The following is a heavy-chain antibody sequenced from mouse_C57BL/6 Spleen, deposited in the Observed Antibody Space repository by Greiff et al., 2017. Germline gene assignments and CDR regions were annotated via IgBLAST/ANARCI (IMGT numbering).Heavy chain of an antibody. Sequence: QVQLQQPGAELVKPGASVKMSCKASGYTFTSYWITWVKQRPGQGLEWIGDIYPGSGSTNYNEKFKSKATLTVDTSSSTAYMQLSSLTSEDSAVYYCARIITTVVATNYFDYWGQGTTLTVSS. D-gene: IGHD1-1*01. CDR2: IYPGSGST. CDR1: GYTFTSYW. V-gene: IGHV1-55*01. CDR3: ARIITTVVATNYFDY. J-gene: IGHJ2*01.